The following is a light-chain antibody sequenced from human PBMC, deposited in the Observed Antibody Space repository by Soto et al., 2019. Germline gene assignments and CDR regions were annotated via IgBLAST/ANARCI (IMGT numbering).Light chain of an antibody. CDR1: SSDVGGYNY. CDR3: SSYTTSGTPV. J-gene: IGLJ3*02. V-gene: IGLV2-14*01. CDR2: EVS. Sequence: QSVLTQPASVSGSPGQSITISCTGTSSDVGGYNYLSWYQQNPGKAPKVMIYEVSNRPSGVSNRFSGSKSGNTASLTISGLQAEDEADYYCSSYTTSGTPVFGGGNKLTVL.